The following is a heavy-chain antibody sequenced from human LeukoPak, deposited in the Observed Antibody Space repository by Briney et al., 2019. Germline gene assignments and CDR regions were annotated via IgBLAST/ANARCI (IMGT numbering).Heavy chain of an antibody. D-gene: IGHD3-22*01. J-gene: IGHJ6*03. CDR2: ISSYSGNT. Sequence: ASVKVSCKASGYTFTSYGISWVRQAPGQGVEWMGWISSYSGNTNYAQKLQGRVTMTTDTSTSTAYMELRSLRSDDTAVYYCARVEYYDSSAYYHYYYYMDVWGKGTTVTVSS. V-gene: IGHV1-18*01. CDR1: GYTFTSYG. CDR3: ARVEYYDSSAYYHYYYYMDV.